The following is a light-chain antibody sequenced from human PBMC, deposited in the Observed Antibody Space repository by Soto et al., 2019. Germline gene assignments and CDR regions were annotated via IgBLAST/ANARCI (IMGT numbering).Light chain of an antibody. CDR1: QSISSY. J-gene: IGKJ5*01. V-gene: IGKV3-11*01. CDR2: DAS. Sequence: EIVLTQSPATLSLSPGERATLSCRASQSISSYLNWYQHKPGQAPRLLIYDASNRATGIPARFSGSGSGTDFTLTISSLEPEDFAVYYCQQRSNWPTFGQGTRLEIK. CDR3: QQRSNWPT.